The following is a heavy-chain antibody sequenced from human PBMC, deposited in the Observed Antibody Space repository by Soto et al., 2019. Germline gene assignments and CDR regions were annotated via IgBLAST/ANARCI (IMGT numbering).Heavy chain of an antibody. CDR2: IYHSGST. CDR1: GGSISSSNW. D-gene: IGHD3-3*01. V-gene: IGHV4-4*02. J-gene: IGHJ5*02. Sequence: SETLSLTCAVSGGSISSSNWWSWVRQPPGKGLEWIGEIYHSGSTNYNPSLKSRVTISVDKSKNQFSLKLSSVNAADTAVYYCARVLTYYDFWSGYYTVGGWFDPWGQGTLVTVS. CDR3: ARVLTYYDFWSGYYTVGGWFDP.